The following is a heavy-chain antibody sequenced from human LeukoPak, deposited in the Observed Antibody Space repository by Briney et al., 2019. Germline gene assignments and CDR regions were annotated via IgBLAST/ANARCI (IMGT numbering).Heavy chain of an antibody. V-gene: IGHV3-64*01. Sequence: GGSLRLSCAASGFTFSSYAMHWVRQAPGKGLAYVSAISSNGGSTYYANSVKGRFTISRDNSKNTLYLQMGSLRTEDMAVYYCAREAKRRDGYNLYDYWGQGTLVTVSS. J-gene: IGHJ4*02. CDR2: ISSNGGST. D-gene: IGHD5-24*01. CDR3: AREAKRRDGYNLYDY. CDR1: GFTFSSYA.